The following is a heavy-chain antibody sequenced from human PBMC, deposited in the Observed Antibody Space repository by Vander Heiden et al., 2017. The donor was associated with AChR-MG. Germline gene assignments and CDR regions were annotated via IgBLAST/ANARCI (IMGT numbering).Heavy chain of an antibody. D-gene: IGHD6-13*01. CDR2: IIPSFGTA. J-gene: IGHJ4*02. CDR3: ASLAPHYSSSWYGREVDY. Sequence: QVQLVQSGAEVKKPGSSVKVSCKASDGTFSSYAISWVRQAPGEGVEWMGGIIPSFGTANYAQKFQGRVTITADKSTSTAYMELSSLRSEDTAVYYCASLAPHYSSSWYGREVDYWGQGTLVTVSS. CDR1: DGTFSSYA. V-gene: IGHV1-69*06.